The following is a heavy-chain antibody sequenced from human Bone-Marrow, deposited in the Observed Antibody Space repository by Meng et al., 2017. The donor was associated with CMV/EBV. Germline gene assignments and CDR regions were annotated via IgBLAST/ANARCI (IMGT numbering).Heavy chain of an antibody. CDR1: GGSISSYY. V-gene: IGHV4-59*01. Sequence: SETLSLTCTVSGGSISSYYWSWIRQPPGKGLEWIGYIYYSGITNYNPSLKSRVTISVDTSKNQFSLKLSSVTAADTAVYYYARAPMVRGAPFDYWGQGTLVTVSS. CDR3: ARAPMVRGAPFDY. J-gene: IGHJ4*02. CDR2: IYYSGIT. D-gene: IGHD3-10*01.